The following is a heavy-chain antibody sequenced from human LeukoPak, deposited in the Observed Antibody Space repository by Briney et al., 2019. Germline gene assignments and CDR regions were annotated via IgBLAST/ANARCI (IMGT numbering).Heavy chain of an antibody. V-gene: IGHV3-21*06. J-gene: IGHJ4*02. CDR2: ISGGSRYI. CDR3: ARDNDWLDY. D-gene: IGHD2-21*01. CDR1: EFTFSRYP. Sequence: GGSLRLSCTASEFTFSRYPMNWVRPAPGKGLEWVASISGGSRYIYYADSVKGRFTISRDDAKNSLYLQMNSLRADDTAIYYCARDNDWLDYWGQGTLVTVSS.